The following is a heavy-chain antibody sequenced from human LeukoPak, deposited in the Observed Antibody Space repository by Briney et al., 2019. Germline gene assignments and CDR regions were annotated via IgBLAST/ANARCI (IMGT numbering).Heavy chain of an antibody. Sequence: SETLSLTRTVSGGSISSGNYYWSWIRQPAGKGLEWIGRIYTSGSTNYNPSLKSRVTISVDTSKNQFSLKLSSLTAADTAAYYCARTRYSSWPYYYYYMDVWGKGTTVTVSS. CDR2: IYTSGST. D-gene: IGHD6-19*01. V-gene: IGHV4-61*02. CDR3: ARTRYSSWPYYYYYMDV. J-gene: IGHJ6*03. CDR1: GGSISSGNYY.